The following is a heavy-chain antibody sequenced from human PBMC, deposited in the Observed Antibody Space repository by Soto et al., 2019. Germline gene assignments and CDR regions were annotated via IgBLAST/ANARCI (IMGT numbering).Heavy chain of an antibody. J-gene: IGHJ6*02. CDR1: GFTVSSNY. Sequence: PGVSLRLSCAASGFTVSSNYMSWFRQAPGKGLEWVSVIYTGGTTYYADSVKGRFTISRDNSMNTLYLQMNSLRAEDTAVYYCTRDRFIPGAYTDYCFHYMDDWGQGTMVTVSS. V-gene: IGHV3-53*01. D-gene: IGHD3-16*01. CDR3: TRDRFIPGAYTDYCFHYMDD. CDR2: IYTGGTT.